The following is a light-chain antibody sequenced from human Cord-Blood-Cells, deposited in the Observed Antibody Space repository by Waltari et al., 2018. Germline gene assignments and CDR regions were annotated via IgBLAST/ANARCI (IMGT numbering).Light chain of an antibody. V-gene: IGKV1-5*03. CDR3: QQYNSYKYT. Sequence: DIQMTQSPSTLSASVGDRVTITCRASQSISSWLAWYQQKPGKAPKHLIYKASSLESGVPSRFSGSGSGTEFTITISRLQPDDFATYYCQQYNSYKYTFGQGTKLEIK. J-gene: IGKJ2*01. CDR2: KAS. CDR1: QSISSW.